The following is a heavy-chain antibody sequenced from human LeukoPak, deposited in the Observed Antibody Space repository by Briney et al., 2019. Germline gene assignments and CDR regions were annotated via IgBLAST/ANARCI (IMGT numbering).Heavy chain of an antibody. CDR1: GYTFTSYD. J-gene: IGHJ6*02. CDR2: MNPNSGNT. Sequence: ASVKVSCKASGYTFTSYDINWVRQATGQGLEWMGWMNPNSGNTGYAQKFQGRVTMTRNTSISTAYMEPSSLRSEDTAVYYCARGSELSRYCGGDCYYGMDGWGQGTTVTVSS. D-gene: IGHD2-21*01. CDR3: ARGSELSRYCGGDCYYGMDG. V-gene: IGHV1-8*01.